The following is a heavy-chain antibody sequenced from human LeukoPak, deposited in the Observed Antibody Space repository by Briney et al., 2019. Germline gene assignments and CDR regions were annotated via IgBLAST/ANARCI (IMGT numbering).Heavy chain of an antibody. CDR1: GGSISSHY. Sequence: SETLSLTCTVSGGSISSHYWSWIRQPPGKGLEWIGYIYYSESTNYNPSLKSRVTISVDTSKNQFSLKLSSVTAADTAVYYCARVTNWFDPWGQGTPVTVSS. CDR2: IYYSEST. V-gene: IGHV4-59*11. CDR3: ARVTNWFDP. J-gene: IGHJ5*02.